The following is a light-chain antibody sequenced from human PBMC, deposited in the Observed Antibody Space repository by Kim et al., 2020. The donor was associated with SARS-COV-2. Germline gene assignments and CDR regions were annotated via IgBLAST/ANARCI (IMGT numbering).Light chain of an antibody. CDR2: GKN. CDR1: SLRSFY. V-gene: IGLV3-19*01. J-gene: IGLJ2*01. Sequence: GQTVRITCQGDSLRSFYASWDQQKAGQAPVVVIYGKNDRPSGIPDRFSGSSSGNTASLTITGAQAEDEADYYCNSRDSSGNHLVFGGGTQLTVL. CDR3: NSRDSSGNHLV.